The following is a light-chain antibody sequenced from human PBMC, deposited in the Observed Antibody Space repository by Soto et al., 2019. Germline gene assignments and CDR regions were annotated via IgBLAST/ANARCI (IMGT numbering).Light chain of an antibody. Sequence: ETVMTQSPATLSVSPGERVTLSCRASQSVSGKVAWYQQKPGQPPSLLIYAASTRATGIPARFSGSGSGTGFTLTITSLQSEDFAVYYCQQYANWPPVIFGGGTKVDIK. CDR2: AAS. J-gene: IGKJ4*01. CDR1: QSVSGK. V-gene: IGKV3-15*01. CDR3: QQYANWPPVI.